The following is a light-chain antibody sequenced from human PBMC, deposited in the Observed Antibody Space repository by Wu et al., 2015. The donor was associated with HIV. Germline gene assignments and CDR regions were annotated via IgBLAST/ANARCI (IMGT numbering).Light chain of an antibody. V-gene: IGKV1-9*01. Sequence: IQLTQSPSSLSAPIGDRVTITCRASQDIVTYVAWYQQTPGTAPRVLIYDASTLQTGVSSRFSGSGSGTEFTLTIRGLQREDFAIYYCQQLNSFPLTFGQGTRLEI. CDR3: QQLNSFPLT. CDR1: QDIVTY. CDR2: DAS. J-gene: IGKJ5*01.